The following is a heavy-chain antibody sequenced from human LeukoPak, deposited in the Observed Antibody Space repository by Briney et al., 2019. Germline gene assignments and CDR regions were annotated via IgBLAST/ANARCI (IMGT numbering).Heavy chain of an antibody. CDR3: ARALPSGYYYYYMDV. CDR1: GYTFTSYY. V-gene: IGHV1-46*01. Sequence: ASVKVSCKASGYTFTSYYMHWVRQAPGQGLEWMGIINPSGGGTSYAQKFQGRVTMTRDMSTSTVYMELSSLRSEDTAVYYCARALPSGYYYYYMDVWGKGTTVTVSS. J-gene: IGHJ6*03. D-gene: IGHD1-26*01. CDR2: INPSGGGT.